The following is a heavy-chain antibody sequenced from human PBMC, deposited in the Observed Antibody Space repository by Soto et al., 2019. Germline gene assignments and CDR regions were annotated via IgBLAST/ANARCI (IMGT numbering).Heavy chain of an antibody. Sequence: QVHLVQSGAEVKKPGASVKVSCKGSGYDFTTYGITWVRQAPGQGLEWMAWISAHNGNTDYAQKLQGRVTVTRKTTTSTAYTAVRSLRSDERAVYYCASGKYGDYWGQGALVTVSS. D-gene: IGHD2-2*01. J-gene: IGHJ4*02. V-gene: IGHV1-18*01. CDR3: ASGKYGDY. CDR2: ISAHNGNT. CDR1: GYDFTTYG.